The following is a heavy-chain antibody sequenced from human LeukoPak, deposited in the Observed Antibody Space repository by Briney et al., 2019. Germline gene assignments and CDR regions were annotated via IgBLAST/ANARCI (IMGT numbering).Heavy chain of an antibody. V-gene: IGHV4-61*01. CDR3: AKRGGYPYYYYGMDV. D-gene: IGHD3-10*01. J-gene: IGHJ6*02. Sequence: SETLSLTCTVSGASVSSGSYYWSWLRQPPGKGLEWSGYIYYSGSTNYNPSLKSRVTISVDTSKNQFSLKLSSVTAADTAVYYCAKRGGYPYYYYGMDVWGQGTTVTVSS. CDR2: IYYSGST. CDR1: GASVSSGSYY.